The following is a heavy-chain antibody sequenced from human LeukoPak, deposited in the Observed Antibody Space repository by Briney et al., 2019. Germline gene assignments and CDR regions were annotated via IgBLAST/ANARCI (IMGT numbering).Heavy chain of an antibody. CDR1: GYSISSGYY. V-gene: IGHV4-38-2*02. D-gene: IGHD3-10*01. CDR3: ARPPYGSGVGDY. CDR2: IYHSGST. J-gene: IGHJ4*02. Sequence: SETLSLTCTVTGYSISSGYYWGWIRQPPGKGLEWIGSIYHSGSTYYNPSLKSRVTISVDTSKNQFSLKLSSVTAADTAVYYCARPPYGSGVGDYWGQGTLVTVSS.